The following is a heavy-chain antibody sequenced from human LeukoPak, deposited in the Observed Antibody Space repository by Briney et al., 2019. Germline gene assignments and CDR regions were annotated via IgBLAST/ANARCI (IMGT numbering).Heavy chain of an antibody. D-gene: IGHD3-3*01. CDR1: GGSISSYY. Sequence: SETLSLTCTVSGGSISSYYWSWIRQPPGKGLEWIGYINYSWSTTYNPPLKSRLTISMHSSKNQFSLELTSVTAADTAVYYCARQLYDFSSGYYTGGFYYMDVWGKGTTVIVSS. V-gene: IGHV4-59*01. CDR3: ARQLYDFSSGYYTGGFYYMDV. CDR2: INYSWST. J-gene: IGHJ6*03.